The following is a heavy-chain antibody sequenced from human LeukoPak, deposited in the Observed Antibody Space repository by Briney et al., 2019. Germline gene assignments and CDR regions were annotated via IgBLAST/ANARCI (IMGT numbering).Heavy chain of an antibody. D-gene: IGHD4/OR15-4a*01. Sequence: GGSLRLSCAASGFSFSSYAMTWVRQAPGKGLEWVSVIYSGGSTYYADSVKGRFTISRDNSKNTLYLQMNSLRAEDTAVYYCAREGAKNGKNAFDIWGQGTMVTVSS. V-gene: IGHV3-53*01. CDR1: GFSFSSYA. CDR3: AREGAKNGKNAFDI. J-gene: IGHJ3*02. CDR2: IYSGGST.